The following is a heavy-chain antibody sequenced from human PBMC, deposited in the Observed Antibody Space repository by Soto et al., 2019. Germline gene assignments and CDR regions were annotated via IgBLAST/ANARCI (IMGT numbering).Heavy chain of an antibody. D-gene: IGHD3-3*01. CDR2: ISAYNGNT. J-gene: IGHJ3*02. Sequence: ASVKVSFKASGYTFTSYGISWVRQAPGQGLEWMGWISAYNGNTNYAQKLQGRVTMTTDTSTSTAYMELRSLRSDDTAVYYCARDPYYDFWSGYYIGDAFDIWGQGTMVTVSS. CDR1: GYTFTSYG. CDR3: ARDPYYDFWSGYYIGDAFDI. V-gene: IGHV1-18*01.